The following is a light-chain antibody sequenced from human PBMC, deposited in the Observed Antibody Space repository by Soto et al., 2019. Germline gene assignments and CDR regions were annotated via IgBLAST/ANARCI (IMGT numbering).Light chain of an antibody. CDR2: LTS. CDR1: QAVNTR. J-gene: IGKJ1*01. Sequence: EIGLTQSPATLSSFPGDRFTLSCRASQAVNTRLAWYQHKPGQAPRLLIYLTSNRAAGIPARFSGSGSETDFTLTISDVEPEDFAVYYCHQRQSWPRTFGQGTQVDIK. V-gene: IGKV3-11*01. CDR3: HQRQSWPRT.